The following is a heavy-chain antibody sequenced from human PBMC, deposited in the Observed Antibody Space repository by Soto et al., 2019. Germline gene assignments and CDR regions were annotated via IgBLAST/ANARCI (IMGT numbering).Heavy chain of an antibody. CDR1: GFTFSSYS. D-gene: IGHD3-3*02. Sequence: GGSLRLSCAASGFTFSSYSMNWVRQAPGKGLEWVSSISSSSSYIYYADSVKGRFTISRDNAKNSLYLQMNSLRAEDTAVYYCARDLKRGAISSRYYYYGMDVWGQGTTVTVSS. CDR3: ARDLKRGAISSRYYYYGMDV. V-gene: IGHV3-21*01. J-gene: IGHJ6*02. CDR2: ISSSSSYI.